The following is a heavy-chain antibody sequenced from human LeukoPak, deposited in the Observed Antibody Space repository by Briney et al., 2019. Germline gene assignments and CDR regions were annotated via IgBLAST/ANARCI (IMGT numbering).Heavy chain of an antibody. J-gene: IGHJ4*02. D-gene: IGHD2-21*02. CDR1: GFTFSSYA. V-gene: IGHV3-23*01. CDR3: SKNEAVVTASSSSH. CDR2: ISGSGGRT. Sequence: GGSLRLSCAASGFTFSSYAMTWVRQAPGKGLEWVSGISGSGGRTHYADSVKGRFTISRDNTKNTLYLQRNRLRAEDTAVYYCSKNEAVVTASSSSHWGQGTLVTVSS.